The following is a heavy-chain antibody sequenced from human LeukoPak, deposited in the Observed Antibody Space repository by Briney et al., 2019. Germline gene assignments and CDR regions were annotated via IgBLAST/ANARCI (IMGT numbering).Heavy chain of an antibody. CDR3: ASSGGSGSYYLYGMDV. D-gene: IGHD3-10*01. Sequence: GESLKISCKGSGYSFTSYWISWVRQMPGKGLEWMGRIDPSDSYTNYSPSFQGHVTISADKSISTAYLQWSSLKASDTAMYYCASSGGSGSYYLYGMDVWGQGTTVTVSS. CDR1: GYSFTSYW. J-gene: IGHJ6*02. CDR2: IDPSDSYT. V-gene: IGHV5-10-1*01.